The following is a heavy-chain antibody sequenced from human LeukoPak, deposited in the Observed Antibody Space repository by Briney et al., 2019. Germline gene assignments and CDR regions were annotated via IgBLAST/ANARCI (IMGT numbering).Heavy chain of an antibody. D-gene: IGHD2-2*01. CDR3: ARYRYCSSTSCYGHAFDI. CDR2: ISAYNGNT. V-gene: IGHV1-18*01. J-gene: IGHJ3*02. CDR1: GYTFTSYG. Sequence: ASVKVSCKASGYTFTSYGISWVRQAPGQGLEWMGWISAYNGNTNYAQKLQGRVTMTTDTSTSTAYMELRSLRSDDTAVYYCARYRYCSSTSCYGHAFDIWGQGTMVTVSS.